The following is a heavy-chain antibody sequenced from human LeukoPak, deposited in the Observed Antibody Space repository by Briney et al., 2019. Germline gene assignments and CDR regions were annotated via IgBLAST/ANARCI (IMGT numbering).Heavy chain of an antibody. D-gene: IGHD3-10*01. V-gene: IGHV4-31*03. J-gene: IGHJ6*03. Sequence: PSQTLSLTCTVSGGSISSGGYYWSWIRQHPGKGLEWIGYIYYSGSTYFNPSLKSRVTISVDTSKNQFSLKLSSVTAADTAVYYCARYGSGIWYYYYYYMDVWGKGTTVTVSS. CDR2: IYYSGST. CDR1: GGSISSGGYY. CDR3: ARYGSGIWYYYYYYMDV.